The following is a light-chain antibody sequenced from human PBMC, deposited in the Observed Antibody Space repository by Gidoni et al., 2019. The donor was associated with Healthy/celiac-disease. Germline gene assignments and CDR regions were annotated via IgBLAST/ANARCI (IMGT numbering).Light chain of an antibody. J-gene: IGLJ2*01. CDR2: EGS. Sequence: QSALTQPASVSGSPGQSITISCTGTSSHVGSYNLVSWYQQHPGKAPKLMIYEGSKRPSGVSTRFAGSKSGNTASLTISGLQAEDEADYYCCSYAGSSTHVVFGGGTKLTVL. CDR1: SSHVGSYNL. CDR3: CSYAGSSTHVV. V-gene: IGLV2-23*01.